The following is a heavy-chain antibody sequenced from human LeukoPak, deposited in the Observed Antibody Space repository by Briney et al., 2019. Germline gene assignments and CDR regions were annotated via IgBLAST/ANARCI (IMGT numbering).Heavy chain of an antibody. CDR1: GFTFSDYA. CDR2: ISSNGGST. Sequence: GGSLRLSCVASGFTFSDYAMHWVRQAPGKGLEYLSVISSNGGSTYYANSVKGRFTISRDNSKNTLYLQMGSLRAEDMAVYYCARARAAGVVITYFDYWGQGTLVTVSS. D-gene: IGHD3-3*01. V-gene: IGHV3-64*01. J-gene: IGHJ4*02. CDR3: ARARAAGVVITYFDY.